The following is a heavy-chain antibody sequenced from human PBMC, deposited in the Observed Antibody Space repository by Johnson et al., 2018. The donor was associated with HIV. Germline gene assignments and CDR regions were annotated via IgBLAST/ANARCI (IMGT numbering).Heavy chain of an antibody. J-gene: IGHJ3*02. CDR3: STGGLGSWCFAFCI. CDR2: IKSKTDGATR. V-gene: IGHV3-15*01. Sequence: VQLVESGGGLVKPGGSLRLSCAASGFTFSNAWMSWVRQAPGKGLEWVGRIKSKTDGATRDYVAPVKGRFIISRDDSKNMLYLKMNSLKTGDTAVYFCSTGGLGSWCFAFCILGQGAMVTVSS. CDR1: GFTFSNAW. D-gene: IGHD2-8*01.